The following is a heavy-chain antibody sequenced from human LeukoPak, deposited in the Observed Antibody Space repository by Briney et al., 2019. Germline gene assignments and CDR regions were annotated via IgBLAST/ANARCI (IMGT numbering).Heavy chain of an antibody. CDR3: ASESSGYYYVPFDY. Sequence: EGSLRLSCAASGFTFSSYAMHWVRQAPGKGLEWVAVISYDGSNKYYADSVKGRFTISRDNSKNTLYLQMNSLRAEDTAVYYCASESSGYYYVPFDYWGQGTLVTVSS. CDR1: GFTFSSYA. CDR2: ISYDGSNK. J-gene: IGHJ4*02. D-gene: IGHD3-22*01. V-gene: IGHV3-30-3*01.